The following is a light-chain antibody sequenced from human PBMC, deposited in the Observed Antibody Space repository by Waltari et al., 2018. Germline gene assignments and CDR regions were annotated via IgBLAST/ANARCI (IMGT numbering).Light chain of an antibody. CDR2: KAS. V-gene: IGKV1-5*03. Sequence: DIQMTQSPSSLSASVGDRLTITCRASQTINNWLAWYQQKPGKAPKLLIYKASTLESGVPSRFSGSGSGTEFTLTISSLQPGDFATYYCQQFSSFPWTFGHGTKVEIK. CDR1: QTINNW. CDR3: QQFSSFPWT. J-gene: IGKJ1*01.